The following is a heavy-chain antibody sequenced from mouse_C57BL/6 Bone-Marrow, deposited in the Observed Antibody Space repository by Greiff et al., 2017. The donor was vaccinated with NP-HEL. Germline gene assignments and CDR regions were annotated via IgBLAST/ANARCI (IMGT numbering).Heavy chain of an antibody. V-gene: IGHV7-4*01. J-gene: IGHJ1*03. CDR3: VEAELHYGSSYWYFDV. Sequence: EVKVVESGGGLVQPGASLRLSCAASGFTFTDYSMSWVRQPPGQAPEWFALIRNKANGYTTEYTASVKARFTVSRENLANIPYLHMNTSRAEDSATYYCVEAELHYGSSYWYFDVWGTGTTVTVSS. CDR2: IRNKANGYTT. D-gene: IGHD1-1*01. CDR1: GFTFTDYS.